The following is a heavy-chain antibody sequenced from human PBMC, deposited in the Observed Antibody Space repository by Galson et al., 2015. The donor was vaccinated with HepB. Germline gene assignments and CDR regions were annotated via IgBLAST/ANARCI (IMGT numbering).Heavy chain of an antibody. J-gene: IGHJ4*02. D-gene: IGHD2-15*01. Sequence: TLSLTCAVYGGSFGTYYWAWIRQPPGKGLEWIGEVRHNGNTYYKASLKSRVTVSLDTSKSQFSLRLKSMTAADAAMYYCARGGVQCSTWRYWFDFWGLGAPVIVSS. CDR2: VRHNGNT. CDR1: GGSFGTYY. CDR3: ARGGVQCSTWRYWFDF. V-gene: IGHV4-34*01.